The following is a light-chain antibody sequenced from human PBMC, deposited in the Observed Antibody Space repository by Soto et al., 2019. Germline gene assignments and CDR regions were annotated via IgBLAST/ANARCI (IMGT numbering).Light chain of an antibody. J-gene: IGKJ5*01. CDR2: DAS. V-gene: IGKV3-11*01. Sequence: EIVFTQSPATLSLSPGERATLSCRASQSVSSYLAWHQQKPGQAPRLLIYDASNRATGIPARFSGSGSGTDFTLTISSLEPEDFAVYYCQQRSNWPPATFGQGTRLEIK. CDR1: QSVSSY. CDR3: QQRSNWPPAT.